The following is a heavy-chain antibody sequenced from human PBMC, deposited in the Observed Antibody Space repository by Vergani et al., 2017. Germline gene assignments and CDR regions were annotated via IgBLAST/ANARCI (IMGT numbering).Heavy chain of an antibody. Sequence: QVQLVQSGAEVKKPGASVTVSCKASGYTFTSYDINWVRQATGQGLEWMGWMNPNSGGTNYAQKFQGRVTMTRDTSISTAYMELSRLRSDDTAVYYCATNMVRGAMAAFDIWGQGTMVTVSS. CDR2: MNPNSGGT. CDR1: GYTFTSYD. CDR3: ATNMVRGAMAAFDI. D-gene: IGHD3-10*01. J-gene: IGHJ3*02. V-gene: IGHV1-2*02.